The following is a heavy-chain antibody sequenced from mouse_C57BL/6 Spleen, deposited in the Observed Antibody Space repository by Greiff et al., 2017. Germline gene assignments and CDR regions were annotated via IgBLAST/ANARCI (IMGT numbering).Heavy chain of an antibody. D-gene: IGHD1-3*01. Sequence: VQLQQPGAELVRPGSSVKLSCKASGYTFTSYWMDWVKQRPGQGLEWIGNIYPSDSETHYNQKFKDKATLTVDKSSSTAYMQLSSLTSEDSAVYYCARSGMQYFDVWGTGTTVTVSS. CDR1: GYTFTSYW. CDR3: ARSGMQYFDV. V-gene: IGHV1-61*01. J-gene: IGHJ1*03. CDR2: IYPSDSET.